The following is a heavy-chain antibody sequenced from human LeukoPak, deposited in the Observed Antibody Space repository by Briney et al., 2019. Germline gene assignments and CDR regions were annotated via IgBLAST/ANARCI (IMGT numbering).Heavy chain of an antibody. CDR2: ISDSGGST. Sequence: GGSLRLSCAVSGITLSNYGMGWVRQAPGKGLEWVAGISDSGGSTNYADSVKGRFTISRDNPKNTLYLQMNSLRAEDTAVYFCARRGVVIRVILVGFHKEAFYFDSWGQGALVTVSS. J-gene: IGHJ4*02. V-gene: IGHV3-23*01. CDR3: ARRGVVIRVILVGFHKEAFYFDS. D-gene: IGHD3-22*01. CDR1: GITLSNYG.